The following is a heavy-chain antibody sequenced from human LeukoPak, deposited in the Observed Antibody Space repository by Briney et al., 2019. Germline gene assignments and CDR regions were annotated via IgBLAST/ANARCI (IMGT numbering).Heavy chain of an antibody. CDR2: ISGSGDSI. CDR3: AKTRPLDSSSWSHGDY. J-gene: IGHJ4*02. CDR1: GFTFSSYA. Sequence: GGSLRLSCAASGFTFSSYAMSWVRQAPGKGLEWVSAISGSGDSIYHGDSVKGRFTISRDNSKNTLYLQMNSLRAEDTAVYYCAKTRPLDSSSWSHGDYWGQGTLVTVSS. D-gene: IGHD6-13*01. V-gene: IGHV3-23*01.